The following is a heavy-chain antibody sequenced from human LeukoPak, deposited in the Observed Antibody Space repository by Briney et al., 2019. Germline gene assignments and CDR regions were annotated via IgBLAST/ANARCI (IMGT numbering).Heavy chain of an antibody. J-gene: IGHJ4*01. Sequence: PGGSLRLSCAASGFTFSSYWMHWVRQAPGKGLVWVSRINSDGSSTSYADSVKGRFTISRDNAKNTLYLQMNSLRAEDTAVYYCARFCSSSSCSGGFDYWGHGTLVTVSS. D-gene: IGHD2-2*01. CDR1: GFTFSSYW. V-gene: IGHV3-74*01. CDR2: INSDGSST. CDR3: ARFCSSSSCSGGFDY.